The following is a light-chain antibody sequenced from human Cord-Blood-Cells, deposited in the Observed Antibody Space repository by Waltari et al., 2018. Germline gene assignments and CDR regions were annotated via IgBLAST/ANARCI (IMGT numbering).Light chain of an antibody. CDR1: RSVSSSY. CDR3: QQYGSSPSIT. V-gene: IGKV3-20*01. J-gene: IGKJ5*01. Sequence: ELVLTQSPGTLYLSPGARATLSCRASRSVSSSYLAWYQQKSGQAPRLLIYGASSMATGIPERFSGSGAGTDFTLTISRLEPEDIAVYYCQQYGSSPSITFGQGTRLEIK. CDR2: GAS.